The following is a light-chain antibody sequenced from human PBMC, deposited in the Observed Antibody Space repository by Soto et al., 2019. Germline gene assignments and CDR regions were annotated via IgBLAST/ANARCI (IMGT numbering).Light chain of an antibody. CDR1: QRITSY. CDR2: DAT. CDR3: QQRSDWQYT. Sequence: EVVLTQSPATLSLSPGERATLSCRASQRITSYLAWYQQKPGQAPRLLIYDATNRVAGVPARFSGSKSGAVFTLTISTLQPEVFAVYYCQQRSDWQYTFGQGTKVELK. V-gene: IGKV3-11*01. J-gene: IGKJ2*01.